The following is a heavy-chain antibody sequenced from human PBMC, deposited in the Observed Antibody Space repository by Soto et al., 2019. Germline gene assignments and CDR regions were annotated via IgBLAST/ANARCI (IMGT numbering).Heavy chain of an antibody. CDR3: AGLTETGTTAYDY. D-gene: IGHD1-7*01. CDR1: GGTFSSYT. J-gene: IGHJ4*02. Sequence: QVQLVQSGAEVKKPGSSVKVSCKVSGGTFSSYTISWVRQAPGQGLEWMGRIIPVLDIEKYAQKFQGRVTITADKSTSTAYMELVSLRCQDTAVYYCAGLTETGTTAYDYWGQGTLVNVSS. V-gene: IGHV1-69*02. CDR2: IIPVLDIE.